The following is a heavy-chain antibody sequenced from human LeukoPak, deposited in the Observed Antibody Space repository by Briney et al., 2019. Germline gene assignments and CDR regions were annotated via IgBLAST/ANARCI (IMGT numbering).Heavy chain of an antibody. CDR1: TYSISSGYY. J-gene: IGHJ4*02. CDR3: ARVGANGNSYGLVEY. D-gene: IGHD5-18*01. Sequence: SETLSLTCTVSTYSISSGYYWGWIRQPPGKRLEWIGNIYHSGSTYYNPSLKSRVTISVDTSKNQFSLKLNSVTAADTAVYYCARVGANGNSYGLVEYWGQGTLVTVSS. V-gene: IGHV4-38-2*02. CDR2: IYHSGST.